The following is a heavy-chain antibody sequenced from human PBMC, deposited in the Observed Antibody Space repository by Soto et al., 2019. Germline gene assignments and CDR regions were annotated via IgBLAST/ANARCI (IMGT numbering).Heavy chain of an antibody. CDR1: GYTFTSYD. CDR3: AGGRDIGLMVYAYYYDGMDV. V-gene: IGHV1-8*01. CDR2: LNPNSGNT. D-gene: IGHD2-8*01. J-gene: IGHJ6*02. Sequence: QVQLVQSGAAVKKPWASVKASCKASGYTFTSYDINWVRQATGQVLAWMGWLNPNSGNTGYAQKCQGRVTMTRNTSISTAYMELSSLRSEDTAVYYGAGGRDIGLMVYAYYYDGMDVWGQGTTVTVSS.